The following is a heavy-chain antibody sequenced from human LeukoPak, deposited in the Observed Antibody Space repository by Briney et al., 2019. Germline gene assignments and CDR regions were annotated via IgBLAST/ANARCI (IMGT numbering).Heavy chain of an antibody. CDR1: GVSISSSNYY. D-gene: IGHD4-17*01. CDR3: ATDLTVPPYNWFDP. CDR2: IQTTGST. V-gene: IGHV4-61*02. Sequence: TTSETLSLTCTVSGVSISSSNYYYSWIRQPAGGGLEWIGRIQTTGSTIYNPSLKSRVTMSLDTSKNQFSLNLGSVTAADTAIYYCATDLTVPPYNWFDPWGQGTLVTVSS. J-gene: IGHJ5*02.